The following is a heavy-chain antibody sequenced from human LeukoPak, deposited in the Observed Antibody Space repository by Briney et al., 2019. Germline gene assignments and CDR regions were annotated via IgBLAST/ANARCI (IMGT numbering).Heavy chain of an antibody. J-gene: IGHJ4*02. V-gene: IGHV3-20*04. CDR3: ARVRSYHGQYYFDY. D-gene: IGHD1-26*01. CDR2: INWNGGST. CDR1: GFTFDDYG. Sequence: GGSLRLSCAASGFTFDDYGMSWVRQAPGKGLEWVSGINWNGGSTGYADSVKGRFTISRDNAKNSLYLQMNSLRAEDTALYYCARVRSYHGQYYFDYWGQGTLVTVSS.